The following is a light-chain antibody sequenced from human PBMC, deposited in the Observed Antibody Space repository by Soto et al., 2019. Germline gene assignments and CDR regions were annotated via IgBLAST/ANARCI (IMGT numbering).Light chain of an antibody. CDR3: QQYKNWPPWT. CDR2: GAS. CDR1: QSVSSN. V-gene: IGKV3-15*01. Sequence: EIVMTPSPATLSVSPVERATLSCRASQSVSSNLAWYQQKPGQAPRLLIHGASTRATGTPARFSGSGSGTEFTLTISSLQSEDSAVYYCQQYKNWPPWTFGQGTKVDIK. J-gene: IGKJ1*01.